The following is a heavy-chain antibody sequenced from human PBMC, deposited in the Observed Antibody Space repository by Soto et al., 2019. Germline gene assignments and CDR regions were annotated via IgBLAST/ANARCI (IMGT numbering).Heavy chain of an antibody. CDR3: AREFCSGGNCYTYYFDP. CDR1: GLPLNRYG. Sequence: XECLRLSCAASGLPLNRYGMDWVRHAPGKGLVWVSHINTDGSNTNYADSVKGRFTISRDNAKSTLFLQMNSLRDEDTAVYYCAREFCSGGNCYTYYFDPCGQRIPVTVSS. D-gene: IGHD2-15*01. J-gene: IGHJ5*02. V-gene: IGHV3-74*01. CDR2: INTDGSNT.